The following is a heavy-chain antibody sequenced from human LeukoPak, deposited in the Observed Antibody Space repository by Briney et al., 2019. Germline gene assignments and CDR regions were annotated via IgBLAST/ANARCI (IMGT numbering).Heavy chain of an antibody. CDR3: ARALVEYYDILTAPYMDAFDI. Sequence: SGTLSLTCTVSGGSISSYYWSWLRQPPGKGVEWIGYIYYSGSTKYNTSLKRRVTISVDTSKTQFSLKLSSVTAADTAVYYCARALVEYYDILTAPYMDAFDIWGQGTMVTVSS. J-gene: IGHJ3*02. CDR2: IYYSGST. D-gene: IGHD3-9*01. V-gene: IGHV4-59*12. CDR1: GGSISSYY.